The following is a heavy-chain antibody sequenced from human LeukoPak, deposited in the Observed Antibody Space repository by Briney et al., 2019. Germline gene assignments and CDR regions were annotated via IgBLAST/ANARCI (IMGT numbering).Heavy chain of an antibody. Sequence: GGSLRLSCAASGFTFSSYTMNWVRQAPGKGLEWVSSISSSSNYIYYADSVKGRFTISRDNAKNSLYLQMSSLRSEDTAVYYCARENYYDSSGPSMGFDYWGQGTLVTVSS. J-gene: IGHJ4*02. V-gene: IGHV3-21*04. D-gene: IGHD3-22*01. CDR2: ISSSSNYI. CDR3: ARENYYDSSGPSMGFDY. CDR1: GFTFSSYT.